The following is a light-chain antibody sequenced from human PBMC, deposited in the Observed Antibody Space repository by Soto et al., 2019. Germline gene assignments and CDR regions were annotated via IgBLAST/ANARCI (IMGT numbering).Light chain of an antibody. V-gene: IGLV2-18*02. CDR1: GADIGSHNR. CDR2: DVS. CDR3: SSSSSSSASVL. J-gene: IGLJ2*01. Sequence: QSVLTQPLSVSGSPGQTITISSRGSGADIGSHNRVSWYHQPPDTAPKLIIYDVSDRPSDVPDRFSGSKSANTASLSISGLQAEDEGVYYCSSSSSSSASVLFGGGTKLTVL.